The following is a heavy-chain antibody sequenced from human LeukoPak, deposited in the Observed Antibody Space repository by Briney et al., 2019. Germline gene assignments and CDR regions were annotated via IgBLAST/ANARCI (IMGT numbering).Heavy chain of an antibody. Sequence: SETLSLTCTVSGGSISSYYWSWIRQPAGKGLEWIGRIDTSGNTNYKPSLKSRVTISVDTSKNQFSLNLTSVTAADTAVYYCARFTPQGYGWGGYNRFDPWGQGTLVTVSS. J-gene: IGHJ5*02. V-gene: IGHV4-4*07. CDR1: GGSISSYY. CDR2: IDTSGNT. CDR3: ARFTPQGYGWGGYNRFDP. D-gene: IGHD3-16*01.